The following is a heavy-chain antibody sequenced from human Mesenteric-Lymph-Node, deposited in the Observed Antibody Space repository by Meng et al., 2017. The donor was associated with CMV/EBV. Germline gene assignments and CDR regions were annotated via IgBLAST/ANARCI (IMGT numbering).Heavy chain of an antibody. CDR1: GFHFSTYW. J-gene: IGHJ6*02. CDR2: INQDGSEK. CDR3: GRDMDV. Sequence: GGSLRLSCAASGFHFSTYWMTWVRQAPGKALEWVANINQDGSEKNYVASVKGRFTISRDNAKNSMYLQMNSLRVDDMAVYYCGRDMDVWGQGTTVTRLL. V-gene: IGHV3-7*01.